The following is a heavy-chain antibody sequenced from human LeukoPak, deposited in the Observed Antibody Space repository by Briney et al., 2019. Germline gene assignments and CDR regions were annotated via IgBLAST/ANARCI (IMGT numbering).Heavy chain of an antibody. D-gene: IGHD3-10*01. CDR3: ARDFGEIGWFGGIQGDY. CDR1: GGTFSSYA. CDR2: IIPILGIA. V-gene: IGHV1-69*04. Sequence: SVTVSFKASGGTFSSYAISWVRQAPGQGLEWMGRIIPILGIANYAQKFQGRVTITADKSTSTAYMELSSLRSEDTAVYYCARDFGEIGWFGGIQGDYWGQGTLVTVSS. J-gene: IGHJ4*02.